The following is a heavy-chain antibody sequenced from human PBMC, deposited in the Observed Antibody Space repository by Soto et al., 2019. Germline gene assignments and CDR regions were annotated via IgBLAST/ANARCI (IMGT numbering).Heavy chain of an antibody. D-gene: IGHD3-10*01. CDR2: IWYDGSNK. Sequence: QMQLVESGGRVVQPGRSLRLSCAASGFTFSNYGMHWVRQAPGKGLEWVAIIWYDGSNKYYADSVKGRFTISRDNSKNTVYLQMNSLRAEDTAMYFCAAGEPLNYRGQGTLVTVSS. CDR1: GFTFSNYG. CDR3: AAGEPLNY. J-gene: IGHJ4*02. V-gene: IGHV3-33*01.